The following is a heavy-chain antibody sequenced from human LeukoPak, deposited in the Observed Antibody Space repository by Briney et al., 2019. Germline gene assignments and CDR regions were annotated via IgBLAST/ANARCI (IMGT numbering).Heavy chain of an antibody. CDR1: GFTFSSYG. D-gene: IGHD2-15*01. V-gene: IGHV3-30*18. CDR3: AKDDLGYCSGGSCYPFDY. Sequence: PGGSLRLSCAASGFTFSSYGMHWVRQAPGKGLEWVAVISYDGSNKYYADSVKGRFTISRDNSKNTLYLQMNSLRAEDTAVYYCAKDDLGYCSGGSCYPFDYWGQGTLVTVSS. J-gene: IGHJ4*02. CDR2: ISYDGSNK.